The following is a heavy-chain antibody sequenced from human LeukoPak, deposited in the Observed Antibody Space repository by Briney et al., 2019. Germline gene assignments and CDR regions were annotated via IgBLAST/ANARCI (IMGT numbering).Heavy chain of an antibody. Sequence: ASVKVSCKASGYAFTSYYMHWVRQAPGQGLEWMGIINPSGGSTSYAQKFQGRVTMTTDTSTSTAYMELRSLRSDDTAVYYCARERCSSTSCYVWFDPWGQGTLVTVSS. CDR2: INPSGGST. J-gene: IGHJ5*02. V-gene: IGHV1-46*01. CDR1: GYAFTSYY. CDR3: ARERCSSTSCYVWFDP. D-gene: IGHD2-2*01.